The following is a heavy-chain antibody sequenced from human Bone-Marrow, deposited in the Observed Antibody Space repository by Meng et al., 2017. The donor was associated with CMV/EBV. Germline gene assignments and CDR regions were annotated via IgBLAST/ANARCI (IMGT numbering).Heavy chain of an antibody. CDR3: AREIEWYYYDSSGYSIPGY. J-gene: IGHJ4*02. CDR1: FSDSY. CDR2: ISSSGSTK. D-gene: IGHD3-22*01. Sequence: FSDSYMSWIRQAPGKGLEWVSDISSSGSTKYYADSVKGRFTISRDNAKNPLYLQMNSLRAEDTAVYYCAREIEWYYYDSSGYSIPGYWGQGTLVTVSS. V-gene: IGHV3-11*01.